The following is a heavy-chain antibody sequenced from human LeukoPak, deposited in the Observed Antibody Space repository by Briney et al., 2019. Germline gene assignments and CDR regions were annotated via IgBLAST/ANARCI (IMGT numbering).Heavy chain of an antibody. CDR1: GGSISNNY. V-gene: IGHV4-59*01. J-gene: IGHJ5*02. CDR2: IYYSGST. Sequence: SETLSLTCTVSGGSISNNYWSWIRQPPGKGLEWIGYIYYSGSTNYNPSLKSRVTISVDTSKNHFSLKLSSVTAADTAVYYCARMNASITMVRGVFRGKYNWFDPWGQGTLVTVSS. CDR3: ARMNASITMVRGVFRGKYNWFDP. D-gene: IGHD3-10*01.